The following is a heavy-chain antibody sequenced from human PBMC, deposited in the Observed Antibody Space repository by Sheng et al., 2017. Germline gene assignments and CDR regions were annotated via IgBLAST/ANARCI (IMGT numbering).Heavy chain of an antibody. J-gene: IGHJ6*02. CDR2: ISWNSGFR. D-gene: IGHD6-19*01. V-gene: IGHV3-9*01. CDR3: AKDRGIAVAGPQRDYYYYGVDV. Sequence: EVQLVESGGGLVQPGRSLRLSCAASGFTFDDYAMHWVRQVPGKGLEWVSGISWNSGFRGYADSVKGRFTISRDNAKNSLYLQMNSLRAEDTALYYCAKDRGIAVAGPQRDYYYYGVDVWGQGTTVTVSS. CDR1: GFTFDDYA.